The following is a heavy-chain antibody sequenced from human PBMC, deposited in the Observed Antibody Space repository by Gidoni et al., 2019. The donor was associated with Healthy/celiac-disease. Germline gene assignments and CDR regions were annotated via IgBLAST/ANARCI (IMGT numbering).Heavy chain of an antibody. D-gene: IGHD6-13*01. Sequence: EVQLVESGGGLVQPGGSLRHSFAAGGFTVSNNYISWVRQAPGKGLEWVSVIYSGGSTYYADSVKGRFTISRDNSKNTLYLQMNSLRAEDTAVYYCARGMGIAAAGPYYFDYWGQGTLVTVSS. CDR3: ARGMGIAAAGPYYFDY. CDR1: GFTVSNNY. V-gene: IGHV3-53*02. CDR2: IYSGGST. J-gene: IGHJ4*02.